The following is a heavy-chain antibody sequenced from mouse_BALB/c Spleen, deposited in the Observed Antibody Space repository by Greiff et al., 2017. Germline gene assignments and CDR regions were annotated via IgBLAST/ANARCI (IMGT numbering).Heavy chain of an antibody. CDR2: IDPSDSYT. Sequence: QVQLQQPGAELVKPGASVKLSCKASGYTFTSYWMHWVKQRPGQGLEWIGEIDPSDSYTNYNQKFKGKATLTVDKSSSTAYMQLSSLTSEDSAVYYCARRSLTTVGDYWGQGTTLTVSS. D-gene: IGHD1-1*01. V-gene: IGHV1-69*02. CDR1: GYTFTSYW. J-gene: IGHJ2*01. CDR3: ARRSLTTVGDY.